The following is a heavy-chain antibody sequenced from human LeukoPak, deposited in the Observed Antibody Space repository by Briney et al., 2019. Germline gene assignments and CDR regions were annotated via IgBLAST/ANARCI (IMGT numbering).Heavy chain of an antibody. CDR1: GYTFISYG. Sequence: ASVKVSCKASGYTFISYGISWVRQAPGQGLEWMGWISAYNGNTNYAQKLQGRVTMTTDTSTSTAYMELRSLRSDDTAVYYCARPSNYYDSSGYYYPDAFDIWGQGTMVTVSS. D-gene: IGHD3-22*01. J-gene: IGHJ3*02. CDR3: ARPSNYYDSSGYYYPDAFDI. CDR2: ISAYNGNT. V-gene: IGHV1-18*01.